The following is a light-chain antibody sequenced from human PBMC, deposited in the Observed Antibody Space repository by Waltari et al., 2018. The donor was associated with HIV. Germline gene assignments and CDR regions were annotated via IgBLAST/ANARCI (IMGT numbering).Light chain of an antibody. CDR3: AAWDDSLNGWV. Sequence: QSVVTQPPSASGTPGQRVTISCSGSSSNIRSNTVSWYQQLPGTAPKLLIYSNDQRPSGVPDRFSGSKSGTSASLAISGLQSEDEADYYCAAWDDSLNGWVFGGGTKLTVL. CDR1: SSNIRSNT. J-gene: IGLJ3*02. V-gene: IGLV1-44*01. CDR2: SND.